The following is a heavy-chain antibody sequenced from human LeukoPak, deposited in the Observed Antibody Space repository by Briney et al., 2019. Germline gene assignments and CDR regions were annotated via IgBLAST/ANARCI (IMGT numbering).Heavy chain of an antibody. CDR2: IIPIFGTA. J-gene: IGHJ4*02. Sequence: ASVKVSCKASGGTFSSYAISWVRQAPGQGLEWMGGIIPIFGTANYAQKFQGRVTNTADESTSTAYMELSSLRSEDTAVYYCARDRGYSYGATDYWGQGTLVTVSS. D-gene: IGHD5-18*01. CDR1: GGTFSSYA. V-gene: IGHV1-69*13. CDR3: ARDRGYSYGATDY.